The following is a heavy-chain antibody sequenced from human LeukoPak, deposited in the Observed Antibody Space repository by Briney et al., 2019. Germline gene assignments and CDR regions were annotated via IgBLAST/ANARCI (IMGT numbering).Heavy chain of an antibody. CDR3: AIRYQAVAGNRGGFDY. Sequence: GESLKISCKGSGYSFTSYWIGWVRQMPGKGLEWMGIIYPGDSDTRYSPSFQGQVTISADKSISTAYLQWSSLKASDTAMYYCAIRYQAVAGNRGGFDYWGQGTLVTVSS. J-gene: IGHJ4*02. D-gene: IGHD6-19*01. V-gene: IGHV5-51*01. CDR1: GYSFTSYW. CDR2: IYPGDSDT.